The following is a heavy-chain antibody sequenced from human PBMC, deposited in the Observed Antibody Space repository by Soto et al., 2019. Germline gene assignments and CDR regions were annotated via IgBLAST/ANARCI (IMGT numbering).Heavy chain of an antibody. V-gene: IGHV3-30*18. Sequence: GGSLRLSCAASGFTFSSYGMHWVRQAPGKGLEWVAVISYDGSNKYYADSVKGRFTISRDNSKNTLYLQMNSLRAEDTAVYYCAKAEITMDYFYYWGQGTLVTVSS. D-gene: IGHD3-10*01. CDR2: ISYDGSNK. CDR3: AKAEITMDYFYY. CDR1: GFTFSSYG. J-gene: IGHJ4*02.